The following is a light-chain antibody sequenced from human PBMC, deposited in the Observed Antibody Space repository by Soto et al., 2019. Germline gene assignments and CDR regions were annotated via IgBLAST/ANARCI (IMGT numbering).Light chain of an antibody. CDR2: WAS. CDR3: QQYYSTPVT. J-gene: IGKJ1*01. V-gene: IGKV4-1*01. Sequence: DIVMTQSPDSLAVSLGERATINCKSSQSVLYSSNNRNYLVWYQQKPGQPPKLLIYWASTREFGVPDRFSGSGSGTDFTLTISSLQAEDVAVYYCQQYYSTPVTFGQGTKVEIK. CDR1: QSVLYSSNNRNY.